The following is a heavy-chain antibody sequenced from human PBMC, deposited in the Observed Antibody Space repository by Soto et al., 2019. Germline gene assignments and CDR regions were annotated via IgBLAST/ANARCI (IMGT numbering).Heavy chain of an antibody. Sequence: GGSLRLSCAASGFTFDIYAMSWVRQAPGKGLEWVSAFSSSGGDTYYADSVKGRFTISRDNSKNTLYLQMNSLRAEDTAVYYCAKGQSVVAAFSDFDLWGRGTLVTVSS. CDR2: FSSSGGDT. J-gene: IGHJ2*01. CDR1: GFTFDIYA. D-gene: IGHD2-15*01. V-gene: IGHV3-23*01. CDR3: AKGQSVVAAFSDFDL.